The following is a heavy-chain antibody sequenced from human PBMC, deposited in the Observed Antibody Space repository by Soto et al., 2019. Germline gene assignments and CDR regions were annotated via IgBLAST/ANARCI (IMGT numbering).Heavy chain of an antibody. V-gene: IGHV1-3*01. J-gene: IGHJ3*02. CDR3: ARARRDSSTSILAFDI. Sequence: ASVKVSCKASGYTFTSYAMHWVRQAPGQRLEWMGWINAGNGNTKYSQKFQGRVTITRDTSASTAYMELSSLRSEDTAVYYCARARRDSSTSILAFDIWGQGTMVTVSS. CDR2: INAGNGNT. D-gene: IGHD2-2*01. CDR1: GYTFTSYA.